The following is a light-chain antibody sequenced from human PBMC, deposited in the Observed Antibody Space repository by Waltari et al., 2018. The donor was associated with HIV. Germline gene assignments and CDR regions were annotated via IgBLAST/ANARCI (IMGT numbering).Light chain of an antibody. CDR2: RTN. J-gene: IGLJ3*02. CDR3: AAWDDGLSGPV. V-gene: IGLV1-47*01. CDR1: SSNIGSNY. Sequence: QPVLTQPPSASGTPGQRVTISCSGSSSNIGSNYVYWYQQLPGTAPKLLIYRTNQRPSGVPDRFSGSKSGTSASLAITGLRSEDEADYYCAAWDDGLSGPVFGGGTKLTVL.